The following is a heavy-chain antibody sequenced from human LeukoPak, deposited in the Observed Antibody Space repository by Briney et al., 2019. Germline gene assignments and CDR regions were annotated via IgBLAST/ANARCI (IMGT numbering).Heavy chain of an antibody. Sequence: PSETLSLTYTVSGGSISSYYWSWIRQPPGKGLEWIGYIYYSGSTNYNPSLKSRVTISVDTSKNQFSLKLSSVTAADTAVYYCARAAAGCLDYWGQGTLVTVSS. CDR3: ARAAAGCLDY. CDR1: GGSISSYY. J-gene: IGHJ4*02. V-gene: IGHV4-59*01. CDR2: IYYSGST. D-gene: IGHD6-13*01.